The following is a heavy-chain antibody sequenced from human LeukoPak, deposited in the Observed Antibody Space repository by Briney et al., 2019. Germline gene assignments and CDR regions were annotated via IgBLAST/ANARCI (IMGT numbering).Heavy chain of an antibody. CDR2: ISSSSNI. D-gene: IGHD6-13*01. Sequence: PGGSLRLSCAASGFTFSSYSMNWVRQAPGKGLEWVSSISSSSNIYYADSVNGRFTISRDNAKNSLYLQMNSLRAEDTAVYYCARDIDYSSSWLIDDAFDIWGQGTMVTVSS. V-gene: IGHV3-21*01. CDR1: GFTFSSYS. CDR3: ARDIDYSSSWLIDDAFDI. J-gene: IGHJ3*02.